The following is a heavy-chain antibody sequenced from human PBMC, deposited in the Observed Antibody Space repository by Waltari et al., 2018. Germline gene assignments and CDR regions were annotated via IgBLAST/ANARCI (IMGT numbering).Heavy chain of an antibody. Sequence: QLQLQESGPGLVKPSETLSLTCTVPGGSISSSSYYRGWIRQPPGKGLEWIGSIYPGDSDTRYSPSFQGQVTISADKSISTAYLQWSSLKASDTAMYCCARPGQSRIAAAATWWYFDLWGRGTLVTVSS. J-gene: IGHJ2*01. CDR2: IYPGDSDT. CDR1: GGSISSSSYY. D-gene: IGHD6-13*01. CDR3: ARPGQSRIAAAATWWYFDL. V-gene: IGHV4-39*07.